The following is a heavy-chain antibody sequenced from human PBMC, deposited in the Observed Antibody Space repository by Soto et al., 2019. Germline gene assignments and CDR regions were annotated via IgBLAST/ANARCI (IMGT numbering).Heavy chain of an antibody. CDR3: ARGLISGYYLYDAFDI. J-gene: IGHJ3*02. CDR1: GFSISSYY. V-gene: IGHV4-59*01. CDR2: TYYSGST. Sequence: SATLSLTCTVSGFSISSYYWSWIRQPPGKGLEWIGYTYYSGSTNYNPSLKSRVTISVDTSKNQFSLKLSSVTAADTAVYYCARGLISGYYLYDAFDIWGQGTMVT. D-gene: IGHD3-22*01.